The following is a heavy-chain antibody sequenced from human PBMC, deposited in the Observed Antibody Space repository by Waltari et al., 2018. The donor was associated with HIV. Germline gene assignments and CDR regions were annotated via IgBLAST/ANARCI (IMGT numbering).Heavy chain of an antibody. CDR3: AREPHRMYYDYVWGPNRAAGFDY. Sequence: KASGGTFSSYTISWVRQAPGQGLEWMGRIIPILGIANYAQKFQGRVTITADKSASTAYMELSSLRSEDTAVYYCAREPHRMYYDYVWGPNRAAGFDYWGQGTLVTVSS. CDR1: GGTFSSYT. D-gene: IGHD3-16*01. V-gene: IGHV1-69*04. CDR2: IIPILGIA. J-gene: IGHJ4*02.